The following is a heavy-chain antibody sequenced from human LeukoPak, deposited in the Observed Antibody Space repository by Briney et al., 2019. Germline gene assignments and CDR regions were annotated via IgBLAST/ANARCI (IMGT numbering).Heavy chain of an antibody. J-gene: IGHJ6*02. V-gene: IGHV6-1*01. Sequence: SQTLSLTSAISGDSVSSNSAAWNWIRQSPSRGLEWLGRTYYRSKWYNDYAVSVKSRITINPDTSKNQFSLQLNFVTPEDTAVYYCARAAIPGPLVDYGMDVWGQGTTVTVSS. CDR1: GDSVSSNSAA. CDR3: ARAAIPGPLVDYGMDV. D-gene: IGHD2-21*01. CDR2: TYYRSKWYN.